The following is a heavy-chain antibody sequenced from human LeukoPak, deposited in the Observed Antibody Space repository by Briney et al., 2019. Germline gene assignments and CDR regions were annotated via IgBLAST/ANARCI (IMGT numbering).Heavy chain of an antibody. CDR2: IYYSGST. Sequence: SETLSLTCTVSGGSISSYYWSWIRQPPGKGLEWIGYIYYSGSTNYNPSLKSRVTISVDTSKNQFSLKLSSVTAADTAVYYCARLPIVGAFDAFDIWGQGTMVTVSS. CDR1: GGSISSYY. V-gene: IGHV4-59*08. CDR3: ARLPIVGAFDAFDI. J-gene: IGHJ3*02. D-gene: IGHD1-26*01.